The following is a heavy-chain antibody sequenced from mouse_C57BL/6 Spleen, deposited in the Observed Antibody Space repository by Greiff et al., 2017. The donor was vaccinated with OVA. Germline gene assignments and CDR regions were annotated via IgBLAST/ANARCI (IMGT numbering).Heavy chain of an antibody. Sequence: VQLVESGPGLVQPSQSLSITCTVSGFSLTSYGVHWVRQSPGKGLEWLGVIWSGGSTDYNAAFISRLSISKDNSKSQVFFKMNSLQADDTAIYYCARNENDYGKFAYWGQGTLVTVSA. J-gene: IGHJ3*01. V-gene: IGHV2-2*01. D-gene: IGHD2-4*01. CDR2: IWSGGST. CDR3: ARNENDYGKFAY. CDR1: GFSLTSYG.